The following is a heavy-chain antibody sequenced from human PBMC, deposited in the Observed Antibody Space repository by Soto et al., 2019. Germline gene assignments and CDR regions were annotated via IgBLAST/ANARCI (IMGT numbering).Heavy chain of an antibody. V-gene: IGHV4-4*02. CDR1: GGSISSSNW. J-gene: IGHJ5*01. Sequence: PSETLSLTCAVSGGSISSSNWWSWVRQPPGKGLEWIGEIYHSGSTNYNPSLKSRVTISVDKSQEQFSLKLTSVTATDTAVYYFARHVNLPLAGTGLASWARGTLVTVS. D-gene: IGHD6-19*01. CDR3: ARHVNLPLAGTGLAS. CDR2: IYHSGST.